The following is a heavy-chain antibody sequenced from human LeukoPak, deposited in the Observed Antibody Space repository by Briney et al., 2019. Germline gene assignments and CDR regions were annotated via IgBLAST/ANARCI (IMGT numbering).Heavy chain of an antibody. CDR3: ARSSIIAAAGPYYFDY. J-gene: IGHJ4*02. CDR1: GYTFTTYN. D-gene: IGHD6-13*01. V-gene: IGHV1-69*06. Sequence: RASVKVSCKASGYTFTTYNINWVRQAPGQGLEWMGGIIPIFGTANYAQKFQGRVTITADKSTSTAYMELSSLRSEDTAVYYCARSSIIAAAGPYYFDYWGQGTLVTVSS. CDR2: IIPIFGTA.